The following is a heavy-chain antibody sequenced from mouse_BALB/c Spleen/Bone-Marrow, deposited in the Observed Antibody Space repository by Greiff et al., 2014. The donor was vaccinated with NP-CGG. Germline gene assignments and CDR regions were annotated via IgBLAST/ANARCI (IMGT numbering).Heavy chain of an antibody. CDR1: GYTFTTYV. CDR3: ARDYYGSTSFAY. D-gene: IGHD1-1*01. CDR2: INPYNDDS. V-gene: IGHV1-14*01. Sequence: HLVESGPELVKPGASVKMSCKASGYTFTTYVMHWVKQKPGQGLEWIGYINPYNDDSKYNEKFKGKATLTSDKSSSTAYMELSSLTSEDSAVYYCARDYYGSTSFAYRGQGTLVTVSA. J-gene: IGHJ3*01.